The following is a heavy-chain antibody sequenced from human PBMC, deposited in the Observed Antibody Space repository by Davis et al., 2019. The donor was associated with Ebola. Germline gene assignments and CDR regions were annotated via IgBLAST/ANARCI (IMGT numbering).Heavy chain of an antibody. CDR3: ARDLGPNYYGSGTFDF. CDR1: GCPISGGDLY. CDR2: IYYTGTT. D-gene: IGHD3-10*01. J-gene: IGHJ4*02. Sequence: PSETLSLTCSVSGCPISGGDLYWTWILQPPGTGLEWIGYIYYTGTTYYNPSLASRTTISLDASTNQFSLRLSSVTAAHTAVHYCARDLGPNYYGSGTFDFWGQGTLVTVSP. V-gene: IGHV4-30-4*08.